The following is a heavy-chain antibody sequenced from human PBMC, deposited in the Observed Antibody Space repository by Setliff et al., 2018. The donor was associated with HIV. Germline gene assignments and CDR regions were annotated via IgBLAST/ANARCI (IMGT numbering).Heavy chain of an antibody. V-gene: IGHV1-69*13. J-gene: IGHJ6*03. CDR2: IIPIFGTP. CDR1: GVTFRRFA. D-gene: IGHD5-12*01. Sequence: SVKVSCKASGVTFRRFAFSWVRQAPGQGLEWMGGIIPIFGTPRYAQKFQGRVTITADESTSTVYMELSSLRSEDTAVYYCATNPEMATINYYYYYMDVWGKGTTVTVSS. CDR3: ATNPEMATINYYYYYMDV.